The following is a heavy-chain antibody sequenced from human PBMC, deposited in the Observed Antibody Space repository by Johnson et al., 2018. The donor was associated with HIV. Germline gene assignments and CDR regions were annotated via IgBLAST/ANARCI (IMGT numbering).Heavy chain of an antibody. Sequence: VQLVESGGGLVQPGRSLRLSCAASGFTFDDYAMHWVRQAPGKGLEWVSGISWNSVRIGCADSVKGRFTISRDNAKNSMYLQMNSLRVEDTALYYCVRDTGYCSGGRCDDAFDVWGQGTVVTVSS. D-gene: IGHD2-15*01. J-gene: IGHJ3*01. V-gene: IGHV3-9*01. CDR3: VRDTGYCSGGRCDDAFDV. CDR2: ISWNSVRI. CDR1: GFTFDDYA.